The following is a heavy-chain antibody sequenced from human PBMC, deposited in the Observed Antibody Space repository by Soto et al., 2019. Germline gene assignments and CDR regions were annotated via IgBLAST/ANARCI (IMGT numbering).Heavy chain of an antibody. CDR1: GASINDFY. Sequence: PSETLSLTCTVSGASINDFYWSWIRQTPGKGLEWVGFMYYSETTKYNPSLKGRVNMSLDTSKNQVSLHLKSVTAADTAVYYCARANSSTWYKLEYKWFDPWGQGTQVTVSS. CDR3: ARANSSTWYKLEYKWFDP. V-gene: IGHV4-59*01. J-gene: IGHJ5*02. CDR2: MYYSETT. D-gene: IGHD6-13*01.